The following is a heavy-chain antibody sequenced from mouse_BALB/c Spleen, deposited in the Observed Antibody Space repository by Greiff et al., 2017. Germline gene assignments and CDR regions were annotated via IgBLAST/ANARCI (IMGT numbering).Heavy chain of an antibody. V-gene: IGHV1S137*01. CDR1: GYTFTDYA. CDR2: ISTYYGDA. CDR3: AREYGNYGWFAY. D-gene: IGHD2-10*02. J-gene: IGHJ3*01. Sequence: QVQLKQSGAELVRPGVSVKISCKGSGYTFTDYAMHWVKQSHAKSLEWIGVISTYYGDASYNQKFKGKATMTVDKSSSTAYMELARLTSEDSAIYYCAREYGNYGWFAYWGQGTLVTVSA.